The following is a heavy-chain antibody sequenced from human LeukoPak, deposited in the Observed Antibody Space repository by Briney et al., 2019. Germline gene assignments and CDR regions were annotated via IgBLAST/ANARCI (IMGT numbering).Heavy chain of an antibody. CDR3: ARGRVSSSTWYSTYYYYCYMDL. CDR2: VDHTGST. D-gene: IGHD6-13*01. V-gene: IGHV4-59*01. CDR1: DDSITMYY. J-gene: IGHJ6*03. Sequence: PSETLSLTCSVSDDSITMYYWTWIRQPPGKGLEWIGYVDHTGSTNFNPSLNGRVSISRDTTKNLFSLRLRSVTAADTAVYFCARGRVSSSTWYSTYYYYCYMDLWGKGTTVTVSS.